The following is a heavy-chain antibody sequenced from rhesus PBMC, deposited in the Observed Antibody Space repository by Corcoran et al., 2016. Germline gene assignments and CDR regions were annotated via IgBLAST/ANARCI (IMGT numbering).Heavy chain of an antibody. CDR3: ARGMGGSGYFDL. J-gene: IGHJ2*01. D-gene: IGHD3-34*01. V-gene: IGHV4S10*01. Sequence: QVQLQESGPGVVKPSETLSLTCAVSGGSISDSYRWSWIRQPPGKGLEWIGYIYGSSTSTNYNPSLKSRVTISNDTSKNQFSLKLSSVTAGDTAVYYCARGMGGSGYFDLWGPGTPITISS. CDR2: IYGSSTST. CDR1: GGSISDSYR.